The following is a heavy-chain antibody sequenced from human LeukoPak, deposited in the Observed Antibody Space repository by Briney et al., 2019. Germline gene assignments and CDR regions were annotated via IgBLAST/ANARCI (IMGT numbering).Heavy chain of an antibody. CDR2: INPSGGST. CDR1: GYTFTSYY. D-gene: IGHD3-10*01. J-gene: IGHJ4*02. Sequence: GASVKVSCKASGYTFTSYYMHWVRQAPGQGLEWMGIINPSGGSTSYAQKFQGRVTMTRDMSTSTVYMDLSSLRYEDTAVYYCAREMVRGVYAYWGQGTLVTVSS. V-gene: IGHV1-46*01. CDR3: AREMVRGVYAY.